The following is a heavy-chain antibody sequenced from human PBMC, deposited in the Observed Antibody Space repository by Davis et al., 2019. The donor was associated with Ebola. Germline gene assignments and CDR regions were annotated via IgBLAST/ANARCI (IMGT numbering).Heavy chain of an antibody. V-gene: IGHV4-34*01. CDR3: ARCYSSSWSHFDY. CDR2: INHSGST. D-gene: IGHD6-13*01. Sequence: PSETLSLTCAVYGGSFSGYYWSWIRQPPGKGLEWIGEINHSGSTNYNPSLKSRVTISVDTSKNQFSLKLSSVTAADTAVYYCARCYSSSWSHFDYWGQGTLVTVSS. CDR1: GGSFSGYY. J-gene: IGHJ4*02.